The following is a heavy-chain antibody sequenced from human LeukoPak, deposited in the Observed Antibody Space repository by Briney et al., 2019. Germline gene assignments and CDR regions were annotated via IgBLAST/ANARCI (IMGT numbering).Heavy chain of an antibody. V-gene: IGHV3-48*03. Sequence: PVGSLRLSCAASGFTFRSYDMNWVRQAPGKGLEWVSYISSSGTTIYYADSVKGRFTISRDNAKNSLYLQMSSLRAEDTAVYYCAKALATRHMDVWGQGTTVTVSS. CDR2: ISSSGTTI. CDR3: AKALATRHMDV. CDR1: GFTFRSYD. J-gene: IGHJ6*02.